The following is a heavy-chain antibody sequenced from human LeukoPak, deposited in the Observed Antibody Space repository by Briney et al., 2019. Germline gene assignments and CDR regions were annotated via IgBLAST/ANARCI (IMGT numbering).Heavy chain of an antibody. J-gene: IGHJ5*02. CDR1: GGTFSSYA. Sequence: WASVKVSCKASGGTFSSYAISWVRQAPGQGLEWMGRIIPILGIANYAQKLQGRVTMTTDTSTSTAYMELRSLRSEDTAVYYCVSEGGVGWFDRWGQGTLVTVSS. CDR2: IIPILGIA. CDR3: VSEGGVGWFDR. D-gene: IGHD3-16*01. V-gene: IGHV1-69*04.